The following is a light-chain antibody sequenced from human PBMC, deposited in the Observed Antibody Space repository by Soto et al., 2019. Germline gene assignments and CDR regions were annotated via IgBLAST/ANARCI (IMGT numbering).Light chain of an antibody. J-gene: IGKJ4*01. CDR2: DAS. V-gene: IGKV3-11*01. CDR3: QQRRDWPPLT. Sequence: EVVLTQSPVTLALSPGERATLSCRASQNVDIYVAWYQQKPGQAPRLLIYDASNRATGIPARFSGSGSGTDFTRTISSLEPEDFAVYYWQQRRDWPPLTFGGGTKVEIK. CDR1: QNVDIY.